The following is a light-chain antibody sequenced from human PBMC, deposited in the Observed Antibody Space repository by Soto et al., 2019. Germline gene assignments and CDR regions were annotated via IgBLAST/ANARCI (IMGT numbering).Light chain of an antibody. Sequence: SSELTQPPSVSVAPGETATIACGGDYIGSKSVHWYQQKPGLAPLLVIYSNTDRPSGIPERFSGSNSGNTATLAISRVEAGDEADYYCHVWDSSSNHHVFGTGTKLTVL. CDR3: HVWDSSSNHHV. CDR1: YIGSKS. CDR2: SNT. V-gene: IGLV3-21*04. J-gene: IGLJ1*01.